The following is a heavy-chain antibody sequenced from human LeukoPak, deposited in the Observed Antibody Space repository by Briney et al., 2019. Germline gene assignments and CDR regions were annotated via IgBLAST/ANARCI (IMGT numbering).Heavy chain of an antibody. D-gene: IGHD2-2*01. CDR3: ARVGGTSLLIDY. Sequence: SETLSLTCTVSGGSISSYYWSWIRQPPGKGLESIGYIYYSGSTNYNPSLKSRVTISVDTSKNQFSLKLSSVTAADTAVYYCARVGGTSLLIDYWGQGTLVTVSS. CDR2: IYYSGST. CDR1: GGSISSYY. V-gene: IGHV4-59*01. J-gene: IGHJ4*02.